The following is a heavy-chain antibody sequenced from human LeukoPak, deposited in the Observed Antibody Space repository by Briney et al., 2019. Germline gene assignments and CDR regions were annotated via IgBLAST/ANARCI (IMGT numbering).Heavy chain of an antibody. D-gene: IGHD4-17*01. J-gene: IGHJ4*02. V-gene: IGHV4-34*01. CDR2: INHSGST. CDR3: ARSIMTTVTTFGY. CDR1: GGSFSGYY. Sequence: SQTLSLTCAVYGGSFSGYYWSWIRQPPGKGLEWIGEINHSGSTNHNPSLKSRVTISIDTSKNQFSLKLSSVTAADTAVYYCARSIMTTVTTFGYWGQGTLVTVSS.